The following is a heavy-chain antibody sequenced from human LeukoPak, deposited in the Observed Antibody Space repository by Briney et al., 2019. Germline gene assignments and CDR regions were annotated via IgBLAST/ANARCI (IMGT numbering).Heavy chain of an antibody. J-gene: IGHJ4*02. Sequence: SETLSLTCTVSGGSISSSSYYWGWIRQPPGKGLEWIGSIYYSGSTYYNPSLKSRVTISVDTSKNQFSLKLSSVTAADTAVYYCAIRTPSPGDHWGQGTLVTVSS. D-gene: IGHD3-16*01. V-gene: IGHV4-39*07. CDR3: AIRTPSPGDH. CDR2: IYYSGST. CDR1: GGSISSSSYY.